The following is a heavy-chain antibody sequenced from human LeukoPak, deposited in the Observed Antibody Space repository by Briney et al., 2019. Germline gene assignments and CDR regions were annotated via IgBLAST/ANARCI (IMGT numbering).Heavy chain of an antibody. J-gene: IGHJ5*02. CDR3: ARDLSFGAPYNWFDP. V-gene: IGHV3-23*01. D-gene: IGHD3-10*01. CDR1: GFTLRSYG. CDR2: ISGINGRT. Sequence: GGSLRLSCAASGFTLRSYGMSWVRQAPGKGLEWVSAISGINGRTDYADSVRGRFTISRDNSKNTLYLQMTSLRAEDTAVYYCARDLSFGAPYNWFDPWGQGTLVTVSS.